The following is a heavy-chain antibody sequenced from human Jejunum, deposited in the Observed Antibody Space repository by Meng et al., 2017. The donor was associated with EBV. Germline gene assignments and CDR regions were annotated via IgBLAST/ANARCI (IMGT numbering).Heavy chain of an antibody. Sequence: VQLVQSGAEVKEPGASVKVSCKASGYTFTNYGVSWVRQAPGQGLEWMGWISAYNGNTDYAQKLQGRVTMTTDTPTSTAYMELRSLRSDDTAVYYCTILSHCDGGICYSYDYWGQGTLVTVFS. CDR3: TILSHCDGGICYSYDY. V-gene: IGHV1-18*01. CDR1: GYTFTNYG. CDR2: ISAYNGNT. D-gene: IGHD2-15*01. J-gene: IGHJ4*02.